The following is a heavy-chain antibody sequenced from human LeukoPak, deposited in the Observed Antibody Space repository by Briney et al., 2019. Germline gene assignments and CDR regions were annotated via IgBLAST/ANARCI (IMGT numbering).Heavy chain of an antibody. CDR3: AKDQVSYYGSGSYYNQDY. D-gene: IGHD3-10*01. Sequence: GRSLRLSCAASGFTFSSYGMHWVRQAPGKGLEWVSAISGSGGSTYYADSVKGRFTISRDNSKNTLYLQMNSLRAEDTAVYYCAKDQVSYYGSGSYYNQDYWGQGTLVTVSS. V-gene: IGHV3-23*01. CDR1: GFTFSSYG. J-gene: IGHJ4*02. CDR2: ISGSGGST.